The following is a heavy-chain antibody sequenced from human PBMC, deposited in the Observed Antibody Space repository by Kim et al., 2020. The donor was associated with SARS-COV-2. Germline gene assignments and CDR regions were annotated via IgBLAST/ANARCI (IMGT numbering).Heavy chain of an antibody. Sequence: GGSLRLSCAASGFTFSSYAMSWVRQAPGKGLEWVSAISGSGGSTYYADSVKGRFTISSDNSKNTLYLQMNSLRAEDTAVYYCAKEGRYQLLPEYFQHWGQGTVVTVSS. CDR2: ISGSGGST. CDR1: GFTFSSYA. V-gene: IGHV3-23*01. D-gene: IGHD2-2*01. J-gene: IGHJ1*01. CDR3: AKEGRYQLLPEYFQH.